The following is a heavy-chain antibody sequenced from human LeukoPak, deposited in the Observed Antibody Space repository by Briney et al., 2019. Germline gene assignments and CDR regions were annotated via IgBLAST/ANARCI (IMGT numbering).Heavy chain of an antibody. CDR2: IYTSGST. J-gene: IGHJ3*02. Sequence: SETLPLTCTVSGGSISIYYWSWIRQPAGKGLEWIGRIYTSGSTNYNPSLKSRVTMSVDTSKNQFSLKLSSVTAADTAVYYCARDQDYYDSSPHDAFDIWGQGTMVTVSS. V-gene: IGHV4-4*07. CDR1: GGSISIYY. CDR3: ARDQDYYDSSPHDAFDI. D-gene: IGHD3-22*01.